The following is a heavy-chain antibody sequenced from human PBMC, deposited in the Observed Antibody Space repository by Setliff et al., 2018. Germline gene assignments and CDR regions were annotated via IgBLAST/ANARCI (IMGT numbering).Heavy chain of an antibody. D-gene: IGHD3-10*01. CDR1: GFTFSSYW. V-gene: IGHV3-23*01. CDR3: AKVTNYYGSGSYLDY. J-gene: IGHJ4*02. CDR2: ISGSGVST. Sequence: GGSLRLSCAASGFTFSSYWMSWVRQAPGKGLEWVSAISGSGVSTYYADSVKGRFTISRDNSKNTLYLQMNSLRAEDTAVYYCAKVTNYYGSGSYLDYWGQGTLVTVSS.